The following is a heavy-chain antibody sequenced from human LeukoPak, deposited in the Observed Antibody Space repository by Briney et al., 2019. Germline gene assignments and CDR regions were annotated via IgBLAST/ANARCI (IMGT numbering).Heavy chain of an antibody. CDR2: ISSSSSYI. V-gene: IGHV3-21*01. D-gene: IGHD2-15*01. CDR3: SGGSSNYYYYMDV. Sequence: GGSLRLSCAASGFTFSSYSMNWVRQAPGKGLEWVSSISSSSSYIYYADSVKGRFTISRDNSKNTLYLQMNSLRAEDTAVYSCSGGSSNYYYYMDVWGKGTTVTISS. CDR1: GFTFSSYS. J-gene: IGHJ6*03.